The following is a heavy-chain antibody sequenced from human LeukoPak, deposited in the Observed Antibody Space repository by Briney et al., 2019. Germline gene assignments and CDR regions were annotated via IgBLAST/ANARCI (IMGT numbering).Heavy chain of an antibody. J-gene: IGHJ4*02. V-gene: IGHV2-5*02. Sequence: SGHTLVKPPETLTLTCSFSGFLLSTSGMGVSWIRQPPGKALEWLALIYGDDDKRYSPSLKSRLTITKDTSDNQVVLTMTNMDPVYTATYYCAHSHDYGGNFDYWGQGTLVTVS. CDR1: GFLLSTSGMG. D-gene: IGHD4-23*01. CDR3: AHSHDYGGNFDY. CDR2: IYGDDDK.